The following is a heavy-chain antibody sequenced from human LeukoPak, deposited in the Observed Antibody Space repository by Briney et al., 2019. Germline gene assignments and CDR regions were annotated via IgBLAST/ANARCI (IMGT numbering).Heavy chain of an antibody. D-gene: IGHD3-3*01. V-gene: IGHV1-24*01. J-gene: IGHJ3*02. Sequence: ASVKVSCKVPGYTLTELSMHWVRQAPGKGLEWMGGFDPEDGETIYAQKFQGRVTMTEDTSTDTAYMELSSLRSEDTAVYYCATGITIFGVVRWAFDIWGQGTMFTVSS. CDR2: FDPEDGET. CDR3: ATGITIFGVVRWAFDI. CDR1: GYTLTELS.